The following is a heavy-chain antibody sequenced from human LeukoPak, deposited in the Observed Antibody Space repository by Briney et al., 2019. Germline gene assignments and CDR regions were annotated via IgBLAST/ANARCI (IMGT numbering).Heavy chain of an antibody. V-gene: IGHV3-23*01. CDR2: IIGSGSST. J-gene: IGHJ4*02. CDR1: GFTFSSYA. CDR3: AKDRAQQLVLDF. Sequence: GGSLRLSCAASGFTFSSYAMSWVRQAPGKGLEWVSAIIGSGSSTYYADSVKGRFTISRDNSKDTLFLQMNSLRAEDTAVYYCAKDRAQQLVLDFWGQGTLVTVSS. D-gene: IGHD6-13*01.